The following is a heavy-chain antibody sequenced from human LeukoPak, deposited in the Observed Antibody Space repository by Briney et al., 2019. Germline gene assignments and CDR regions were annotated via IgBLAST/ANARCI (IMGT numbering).Heavy chain of an antibody. D-gene: IGHD3-3*01. CDR2: ISSSSSYI. CDR1: GFTFSSYS. CDR3: ASLGYYDFWSAMY. J-gene: IGHJ4*02. V-gene: IGHV3-21*01. Sequence: PGGSLRLSCAASGFTFSSYSMNWVRQAPGKGLEWVSSISSSSSYIYYADSVKGRFTISRDNAKNSLYLQMNSLRAEDTAVYYCASLGYYDFWSAMYWGQGTLVTVSS.